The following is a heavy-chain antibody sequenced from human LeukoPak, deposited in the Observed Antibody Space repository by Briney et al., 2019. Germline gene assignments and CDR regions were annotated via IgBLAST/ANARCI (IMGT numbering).Heavy chain of an antibody. CDR1: GGSISSGTYY. CDR3: ARVGYDFWSGFPPVFDY. D-gene: IGHD3-3*01. J-gene: IGHJ4*02. V-gene: IGHV4-61*02. CDR2: IYTSGST. Sequence: SQTLSLTCTVSGGSISSGTYYWSWIRQPAGEGLEWIGRIYTSGSTNYNPSLKSRVTISVDTSKNQFSLKLSSVTAADTAVYYCARVGYDFWSGFPPVFDYWGQGTLVTVSS.